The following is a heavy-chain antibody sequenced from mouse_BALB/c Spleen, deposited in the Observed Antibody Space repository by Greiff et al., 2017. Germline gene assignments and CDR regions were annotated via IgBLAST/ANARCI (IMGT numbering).Heavy chain of an antibody. V-gene: IGHV2-6-7*01. CDR2: IWGDGST. Sequence: VQVVESGPGLVAPSQSLSITCTVSGFSLTGYGVNWVRQPPGKGLEWLGMIWGDGSTDYNSALKSRLSISKDNSKSQVFLKMNSLQTDDTARYYCARDGAARATSFAYWGQGTLVTVSA. D-gene: IGHD3-1*01. J-gene: IGHJ3*01. CDR1: GFSLTGYG. CDR3: ARDGAARATSFAY.